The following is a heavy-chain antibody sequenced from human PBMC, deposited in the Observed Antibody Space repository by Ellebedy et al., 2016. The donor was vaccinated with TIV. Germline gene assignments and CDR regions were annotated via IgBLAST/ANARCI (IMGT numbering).Heavy chain of an antibody. D-gene: IGHD2-2*01. CDR3: ARGGSYCSSTSCYWFDP. V-gene: IGHV3-23*01. CDR2: ISGSGGST. J-gene: IGHJ5*02. Sequence: GGSLRLSCAASGFTFSSYAMSWVRQAPGKGLEWVSAISGSGGSTYHADSVKGRFTISRDNSKNTLDLQMNSLRAEDTAVYYCARGGSYCSSTSCYWFDPWGQGTLVTVSS. CDR1: GFTFSSYA.